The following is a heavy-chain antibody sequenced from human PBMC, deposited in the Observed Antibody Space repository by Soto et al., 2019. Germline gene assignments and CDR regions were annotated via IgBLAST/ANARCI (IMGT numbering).Heavy chain of an antibody. J-gene: IGHJ4*02. CDR3: ARDRNAAGSDY. CDR2: ISSGSTNI. Sequence: QVQLVESGGGLVKPGGSLRLSCADSGFTFRDFYMSWIRQAPGKGLEWISYISSGSTNIFYADSLKGRFPVSRDNAKNSVYLQMDSLRAEDTAVYYCARDRNAAGSDYWGQWTLVTVSS. D-gene: IGHD1-1*01. V-gene: IGHV3-11*01. CDR1: GFTFRDFY.